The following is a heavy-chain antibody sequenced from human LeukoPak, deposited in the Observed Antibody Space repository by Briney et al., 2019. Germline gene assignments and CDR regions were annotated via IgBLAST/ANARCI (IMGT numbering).Heavy chain of an antibody. CDR1: GFTFSSYS. CDR3: ARDGGYSGYDFLYSSGWYVSYYYYMDV. V-gene: IGHV3-48*01. D-gene: IGHD5-12*01. J-gene: IGHJ6*03. CDR2: ISSSSSTI. Sequence: HPGGSLRLSCAASGFTFSSYSMNWVRQAPGKGLEWVSYISSSSSTIYYADSVKGRFTISRDNAKNSLYLQMNSLRAEDTAVYYCARDGGYSGYDFLYSSGWYVSYYYYMDVWGKGTTVTVSS.